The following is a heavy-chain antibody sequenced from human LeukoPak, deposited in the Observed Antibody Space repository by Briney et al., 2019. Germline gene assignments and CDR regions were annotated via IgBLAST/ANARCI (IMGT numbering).Heavy chain of an antibody. V-gene: IGHV3-23*01. CDR1: GFTFSSYA. CDR2: ISGSGGST. D-gene: IGHD6-19*01. J-gene: IGHJ4*02. CDR3: AKDSVGVAGPDY. Sequence: GGSLRLSCAASGFTFSSYAMSWVRQAPGKGLEWVSAISGSGGSTYYADSVKGRFTLSRDNSKNTVYLQMNSLRAEDTAVYYCAKDSVGVAGPDYWGQGTLVTVSS.